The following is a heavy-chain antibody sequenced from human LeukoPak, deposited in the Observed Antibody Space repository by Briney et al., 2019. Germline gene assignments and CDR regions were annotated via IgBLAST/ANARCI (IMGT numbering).Heavy chain of an antibody. J-gene: IGHJ3*02. Sequence: PGGSLRLSCAASGFTFSSYGMHWVRQAPGKGLEWVAVISYDGSNKYYADSVKGRFTISRDNSKNTLYLQMNSLRAEDTAVYYCAKPVPAAASLDAFDIWGQGTMVTVSS. V-gene: IGHV3-30*18. CDR3: AKPVPAAASLDAFDI. CDR1: GFTFSSYG. D-gene: IGHD2-2*01. CDR2: ISYDGSNK.